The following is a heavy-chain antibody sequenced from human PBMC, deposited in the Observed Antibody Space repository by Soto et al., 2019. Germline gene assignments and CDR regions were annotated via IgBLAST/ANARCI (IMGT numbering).Heavy chain of an antibody. CDR2: IIDGGSYT. CDR1: GFIFSDYY. CDR3: ARASGAVNVYAGVDV. Sequence: SLRLSCVASGFIFSDYYMAWIRRAPGKGLEWVSYIIDGGSYTNHGNSVLVLFSVSRDDARNSLYLQSHNLSVEDTGVYYCARASGAVNVYAGVDVWGQGTTVAVSS. V-gene: IGHV3-11*05. J-gene: IGHJ6*02. D-gene: IGHD6-19*01.